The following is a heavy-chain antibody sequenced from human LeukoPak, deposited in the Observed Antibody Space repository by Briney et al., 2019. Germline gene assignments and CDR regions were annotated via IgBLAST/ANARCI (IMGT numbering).Heavy chain of an antibody. D-gene: IGHD1-26*01. CDR1: GYSISSGYY. V-gene: IGHV4-38-2*01. Sequence: SETLSLTCAVSGYSISSGYYWGWIRQPPGKGLGWIGSIYHRGSPYYDPSLRRGVTISVHTSKNQFALKLSSVTAADTAVYYCARHRAEWELSDWGQGTLVTVSS. CDR2: IYHRGSP. CDR3: ARHRAEWELSD. J-gene: IGHJ4*02.